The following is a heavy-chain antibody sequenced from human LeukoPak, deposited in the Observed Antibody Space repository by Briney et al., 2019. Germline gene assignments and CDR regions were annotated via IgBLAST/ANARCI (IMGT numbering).Heavy chain of an antibody. Sequence: SETLSLTCTVSGGSISSSSYYWGWIRQPPGKGLEWIGSIYYSGSTYYNPSLKSRVTISVDTSKNQFSLKLSSVTAAGTAVYYCASTGPASPRLFDYWGQGTLVTVSS. CDR1: GGSISSSSYY. V-gene: IGHV4-39*01. CDR2: IYYSGST. D-gene: IGHD2-2*01. J-gene: IGHJ4*02. CDR3: ASTGPASPRLFDY.